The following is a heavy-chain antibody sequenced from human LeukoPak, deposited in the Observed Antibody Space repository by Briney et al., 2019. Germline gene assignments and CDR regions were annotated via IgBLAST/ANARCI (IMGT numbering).Heavy chain of an antibody. D-gene: IGHD7-27*01. V-gene: IGHV3-23*01. CDR3: AKVQLGIGVDY. CDR1: GFTFTKYA. Sequence: GGSLRLSCAASGFTFTKYAMTWVRQAPGKGLEWVSGISDGGSRTYYADSVKGRFTISRDDSKNTLYLQMNSLRAEDTAVYYCAKVQLGIGVDYWGQGTLVTVSS. CDR2: ISDGGSRT. J-gene: IGHJ4*02.